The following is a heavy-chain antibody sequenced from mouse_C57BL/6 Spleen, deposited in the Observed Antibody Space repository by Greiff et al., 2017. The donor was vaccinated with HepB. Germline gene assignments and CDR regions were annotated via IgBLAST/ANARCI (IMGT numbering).Heavy chain of an antibody. Sequence: QVQLKESGPELVKPGASVKISCKASGYAFSSSWMNWVKQRPGKGLEWIGRLYPGDGDTNYNGKFKGKATLTADKSSSTAYMQLSSLTSEDSAVYFCARPPYYYGSSYGYFDYWGQGTTLTVSS. V-gene: IGHV1-82*01. CDR3: ARPPYYYGSSYGYFDY. D-gene: IGHD1-1*01. CDR1: GYAFSSSW. CDR2: LYPGDGDT. J-gene: IGHJ2*01.